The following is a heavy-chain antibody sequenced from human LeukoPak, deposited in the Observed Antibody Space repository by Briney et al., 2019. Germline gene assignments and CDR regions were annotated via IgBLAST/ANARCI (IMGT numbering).Heavy chain of an antibody. CDR2: IYSSGST. CDR3: ARHLNSGWYPYFDY. J-gene: IGHJ4*02. D-gene: IGHD6-19*01. CDR1: GGSISGFY. V-gene: IGHV4-59*08. Sequence: SETLSLTCTVSGGSISGFYWSWIRQPPGQGLEWIGYIYSSGSTNYNPSLKSRVTISVDTSENHFSLNLSSVTAADTAMYYCARHLNSGWYPYFDYWGQGTLVTVSS.